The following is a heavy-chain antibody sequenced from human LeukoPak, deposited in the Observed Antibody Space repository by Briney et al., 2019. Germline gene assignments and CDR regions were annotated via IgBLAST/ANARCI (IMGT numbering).Heavy chain of an antibody. CDR3: AKGGYDYVEVGYFDY. CDR2: IIGSVAST. V-gene: IGHV3-23*01. Sequence: PGGSLRLSCAASGFPFASYAMSWARQTPGKGLEWVSHIIGSVASTYYADSVKGRFTISRDNTKNTLYLQMNSLRADDTAVYFCAKGGYDYVEVGYFDYWGQGTVVTVSS. CDR1: GFPFASYA. D-gene: IGHD5-12*01. J-gene: IGHJ4*02.